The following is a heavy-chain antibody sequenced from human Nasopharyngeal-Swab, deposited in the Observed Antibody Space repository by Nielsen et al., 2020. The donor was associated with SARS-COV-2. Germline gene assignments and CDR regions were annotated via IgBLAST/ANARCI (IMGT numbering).Heavy chain of an antibody. J-gene: IGHJ6*02. CDR1: GGSISSYY. CDR3: ARDSVYYGDYQPYYGMDV. D-gene: IGHD4-17*01. Sequence: SETLSLTCTVSGGSISSYYWSWIRQPPGKGLEWIGYIYYSGSTNYSPSLKSRVTISVDTSKNQFSLKLSSVTAADTAVYYCARDSVYYGDYQPYYGMDVWGQGTTVTVSS. V-gene: IGHV4-59*13. CDR2: IYYSGST.